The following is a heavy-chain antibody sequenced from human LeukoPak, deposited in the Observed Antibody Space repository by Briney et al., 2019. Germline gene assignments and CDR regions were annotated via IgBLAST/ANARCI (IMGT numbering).Heavy chain of an antibody. J-gene: IGHJ4*02. CDR3: AKRPTYYYDSSGYFDY. D-gene: IGHD3-22*01. CDR1: GFTFSSYA. V-gene: IGHV3-23*01. CDR2: ISGSGGST. Sequence: PGGSLRLSCAASGFTFSSYAMSWVRQAPGKGLEWVSAISGSGGSTYYADSVKGRFTISRDNSKNTLYLLMNSLRAEDTAVYYCAKRPTYYYDSSGYFDYWGQGTLVTVSS.